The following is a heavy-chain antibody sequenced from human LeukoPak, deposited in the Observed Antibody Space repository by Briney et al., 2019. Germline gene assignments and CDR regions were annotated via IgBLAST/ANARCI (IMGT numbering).Heavy chain of an antibody. CDR3: ARLERYSYGSIDY. D-gene: IGHD5-18*01. J-gene: IGHJ4*02. CDR2: IKQDESER. CDR1: GFSFSSYW. Sequence: GGSLRLSCEASGFSFSSYWMTWVRQPPGKGPEWVANIKQDESERYSVDSVKGRFTISRDNAKNSVYFQMNSLRAEDTVVYYCARLERYSYGSIDYWGQGTLVTVSS. V-gene: IGHV3-7*01.